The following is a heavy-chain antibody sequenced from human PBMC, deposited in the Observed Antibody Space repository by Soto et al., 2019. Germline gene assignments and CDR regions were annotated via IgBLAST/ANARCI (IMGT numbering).Heavy chain of an antibody. CDR2: ISAYNGNT. CDR3: ASDTSGYYTF. D-gene: IGHD3-3*01. Sequence: ASVKVSCKASGYTFTSYGISWVRQAPGQGLEWMGWISAYNGNTNYAQKFQGRVTMTTDTSTSTAYMELRSPRSDDTAVYYCASDTSGYYTFWGQGTLVTVSS. CDR1: GYTFTSYG. V-gene: IGHV1-18*01. J-gene: IGHJ4*02.